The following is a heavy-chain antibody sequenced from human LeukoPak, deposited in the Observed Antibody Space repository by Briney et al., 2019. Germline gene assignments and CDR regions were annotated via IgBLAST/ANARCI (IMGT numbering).Heavy chain of an antibody. J-gene: IGHJ4*02. V-gene: IGHV3-11*05. CDR2: ISSSSHYT. Sequence: GGSLRLSCAASGFTFRDHYMGWVRQAPGQGLAWVSYISSSSHYTNYVVSVRGRFIISRDNVKDSLYLQMNSLRVNDTAIYYCVRETTEGAKDYWGQGILVTVSS. CDR1: GFTFRDHY. CDR3: VRETTEGAKDY. D-gene: IGHD1-14*01.